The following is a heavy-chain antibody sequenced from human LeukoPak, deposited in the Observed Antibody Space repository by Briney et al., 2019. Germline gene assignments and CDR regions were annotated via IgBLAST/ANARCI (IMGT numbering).Heavy chain of an antibody. J-gene: IGHJ3*02. D-gene: IGHD2-2*01. V-gene: IGHV1-69*06. CDR2: IIPIFGTA. Sequence: SVKVSFKASGGTFSSYAISWVRQAPGQGLEWMGGIIPIFGTANYAQKFQGRVTITADKSTSTAYMELSSLRSEDTAVYYCARVRIGYQLLRRSDAFDIWGQGTTVTVSS. CDR3: ARVRIGYQLLRRSDAFDI. CDR1: GGTFSSYA.